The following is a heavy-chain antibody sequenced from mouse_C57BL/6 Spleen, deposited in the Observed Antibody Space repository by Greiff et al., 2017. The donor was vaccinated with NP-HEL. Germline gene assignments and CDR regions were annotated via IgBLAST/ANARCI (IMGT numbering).Heavy chain of an antibody. CDR1: GYTFTSYW. J-gene: IGHJ1*03. CDR3: ARKGLGRGDWYFDV. V-gene: IGHV1-52*01. CDR2: IDPSDSET. Sequence: VQLQQPGAELVRPGSSVKLSCKASGYTFTSYWMHWVKQRPIQGLEWIGNIDPSDSETHYNQKFKDKATLTVDKSSSTAYMQLSSLTSEDSAVYYCARKGLGRGDWYFDVWGTGTTVTVSS. D-gene: IGHD4-1*01.